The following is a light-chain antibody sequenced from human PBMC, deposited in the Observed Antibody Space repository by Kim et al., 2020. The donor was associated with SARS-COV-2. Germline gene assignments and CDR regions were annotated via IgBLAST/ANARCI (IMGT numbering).Light chain of an antibody. V-gene: IGLV1-36*01. CDR1: SSNIGNNA. Sequence: QRVTISCSGSSSNIGNNAVNWYQQLPGKAPKLLIYYDDQLPSGVSDRFSGSKSGTSASLAIGGLHSEDEADYYCAAWDDRLNGPVFGGGTQLTV. CDR2: YDD. CDR3: AAWDDRLNGPV. J-gene: IGLJ3*02.